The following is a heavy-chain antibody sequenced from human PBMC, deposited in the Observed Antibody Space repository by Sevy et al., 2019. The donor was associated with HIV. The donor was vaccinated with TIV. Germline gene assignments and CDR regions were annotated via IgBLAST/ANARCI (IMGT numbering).Heavy chain of an antibody. CDR3: ARGSSYCSGDKCYDVFDI. D-gene: IGHD2-21*01. CDR2: IKRDESVK. V-gene: IGHV3-7*01. Sequence: GGSLRLSCAASGFTFSDYWMTWVRQAPGKDLEWVANIKRDESVKHYVDSVKGRFSVSRDNAKNSLYLHMNSLRADDTALYYCARGSSYCSGDKCYDVFDIWGQGTMVTVSS. J-gene: IGHJ3*02. CDR1: GFTFSDYW.